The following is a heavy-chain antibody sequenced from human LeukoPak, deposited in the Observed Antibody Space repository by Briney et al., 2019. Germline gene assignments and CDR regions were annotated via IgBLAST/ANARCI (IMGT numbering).Heavy chain of an antibody. D-gene: IGHD3-10*01. Sequence: SVMVSCKASGGTFSSYAISWVRQAPGQGLEWMGGIFPIFGTANYAQKFQGRATITADKSTSTDYMELSGLRSEDTAVYYCARGILWFGEDYYGMDVWGKGTTVTVSS. J-gene: IGHJ6*04. V-gene: IGHV1-69*06. CDR3: ARGILWFGEDYYGMDV. CDR1: GGTFSSYA. CDR2: IFPIFGTA.